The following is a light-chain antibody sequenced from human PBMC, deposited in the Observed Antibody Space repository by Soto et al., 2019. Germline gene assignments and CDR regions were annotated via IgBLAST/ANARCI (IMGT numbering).Light chain of an antibody. CDR1: QTISSW. V-gene: IGKV1-5*03. CDR2: KAS. J-gene: IGKJ1*01. CDR3: KHYNSYSEA. Sequence: DIQMRQSPSTLSGSVGDSVPITCRASQTISSWLAWYQQKPGKAPKLLIYKASTLKSGVPSRFSGSGSGTEFTLTISSLQPDDFATYYCKHYNSYSEAVGKGTKVDNK.